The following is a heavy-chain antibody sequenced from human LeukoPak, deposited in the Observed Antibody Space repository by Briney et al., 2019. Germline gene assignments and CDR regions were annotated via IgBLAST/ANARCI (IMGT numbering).Heavy chain of an antibody. CDR2: NCYSVST. Sequence: PSDTQALTCTVSGHSVSRSTYYWAWIRQPPGKGLEWIGNNCYSVSTYYNPSLRGRVTMSVDTSKNQFSLRLSSVTAADTAIYYCARHSRSGYGGYENAFDLWGQGTMVSVSS. CDR1: GHSVSRSTYY. CDR3: ARHSRSGYGGYENAFDL. J-gene: IGHJ3*01. V-gene: IGHV4-39*01. D-gene: IGHD5-12*01.